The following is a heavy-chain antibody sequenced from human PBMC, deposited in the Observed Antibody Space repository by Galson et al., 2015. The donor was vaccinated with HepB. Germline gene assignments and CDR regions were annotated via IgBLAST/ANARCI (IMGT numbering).Heavy chain of an antibody. V-gene: IGHV1-18*01. CDR3: ARDSRLELHLNNYYSYGMDV. D-gene: IGHD1-7*01. CDR2: VSGYDGSA. CDR1: GYEFNKYG. J-gene: IGHJ6*02. Sequence: SVKVSCKASGYEFNKYGLSWVRQAPGQGLEWMGWVSGYDGSANYVPKFQGRVTMTTEKSTATAFMEMRGLRSDDTAVYYCARDSRLELHLNNYYSYGMDVWGQGTAVIVS.